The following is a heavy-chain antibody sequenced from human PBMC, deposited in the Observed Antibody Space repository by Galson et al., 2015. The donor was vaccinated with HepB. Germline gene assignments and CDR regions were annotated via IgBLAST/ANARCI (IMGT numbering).Heavy chain of an antibody. CDR1: GFTFSSYG. V-gene: IGHV3-33*08. Sequence: SLRLSCAASGFTFSSYGMHWVRQAPGKGLEWVAVIWYDGSNKYYADSVKGRFTISRDNSKNTLYLQMNSLRAEDTAVYYCARDRTPIVGATYDAFDIWGQGTMVTVSS. J-gene: IGHJ3*02. D-gene: IGHD1-26*01. CDR2: IWYDGSNK. CDR3: ARDRTPIVGATYDAFDI.